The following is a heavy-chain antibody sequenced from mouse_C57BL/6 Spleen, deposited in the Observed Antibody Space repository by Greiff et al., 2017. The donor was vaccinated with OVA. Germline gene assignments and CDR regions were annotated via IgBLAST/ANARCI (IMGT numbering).Heavy chain of an antibody. Sequence: QVQLQQSGPELVKPGASVKISCKASGYAFSSSWMNWVKQRPGKGLEWIGRIYPGDGDTNYNGKFKGKATLTADKSSSTAYMQLSSLTSEDSAVYFCARERGSYDGYYAYFDYWGQGTTLTVSS. CDR2: IYPGDGDT. D-gene: IGHD2-3*01. J-gene: IGHJ2*01. CDR3: ARERGSYDGYYAYFDY. V-gene: IGHV1-82*01. CDR1: GYAFSSSW.